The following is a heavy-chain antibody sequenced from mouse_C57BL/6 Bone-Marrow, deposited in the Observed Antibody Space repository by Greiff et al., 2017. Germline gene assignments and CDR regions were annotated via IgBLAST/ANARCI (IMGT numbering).Heavy chain of an antibody. J-gene: IGHJ4*01. CDR3: ARGADGYAMDY. Sequence: EVMLVESGGGLVQPGGSLKLSCAASGFTFSDYNMYWVRQTPEKRLEWDAYISNGGGSTYYPDTVKGRFTISRDNAKNTLYLQMSRLKSEDTAMYYCARGADGYAMDYWGQGTSVTVSS. CDR2: ISNGGGST. CDR1: GFTFSDYN. V-gene: IGHV5-12*01.